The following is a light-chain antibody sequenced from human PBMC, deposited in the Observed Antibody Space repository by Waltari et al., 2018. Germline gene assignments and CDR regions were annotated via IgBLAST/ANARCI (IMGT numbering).Light chain of an antibody. J-gene: IGKJ4*01. Sequence: DTVMTQSPATLSVSPGERVTLSCRASETLSKKLARYQYKSGQAPRHIIYDASTRATGIQPRFSGSGSGTEFPSTISSLQPEDFALYYCQQYNYWPPLTFGGGTNVEI. V-gene: IGKV3-15*01. CDR1: ETLSKK. CDR2: DAS. CDR3: QQYNYWPPLT.